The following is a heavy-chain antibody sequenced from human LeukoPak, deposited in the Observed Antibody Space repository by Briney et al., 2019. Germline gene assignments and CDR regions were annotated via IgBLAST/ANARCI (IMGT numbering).Heavy chain of an antibody. D-gene: IGHD1-1*01. J-gene: IGHJ4*02. CDR3: ATTRGFDY. V-gene: IGHV3-7*03. CDR2: IKQDGSEK. Sequence: PGGSLRLSCAASGFRFSNYWMSWVRQAPGKGLEWVANIKQDGSEKYYVDSVKGRFTISRDNAENSLYLQMNCLRAEDTAVYYCATTRGFDYWGQGTLVTVSS. CDR1: GFRFSNYW.